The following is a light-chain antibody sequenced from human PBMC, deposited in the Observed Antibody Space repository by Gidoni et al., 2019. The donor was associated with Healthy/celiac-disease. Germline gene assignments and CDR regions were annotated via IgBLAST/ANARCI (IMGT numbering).Light chain of an antibody. CDR2: DFS. CDR3: SSYTSSSTLV. Sequence: QSALTQPASVSGSHGQSIPISCTGTSSDVGGYNYVSWYQQHPGKAPNLMIYDFSNRPSGVSNRFSGSKSGNTASLTISGLQAEDEADYYCSSYTSSSTLVFGGGTKLTVL. V-gene: IGLV2-14*03. J-gene: IGLJ2*01. CDR1: SSDVGGYNY.